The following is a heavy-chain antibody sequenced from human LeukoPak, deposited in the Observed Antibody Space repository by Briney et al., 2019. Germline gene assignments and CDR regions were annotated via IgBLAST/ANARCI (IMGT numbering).Heavy chain of an antibody. J-gene: IGHJ4*02. V-gene: IGHV3-21*01. CDR1: GFTFSSYS. D-gene: IGHD6-13*01. Sequence: GGSLRLSCAASGFTFSSYSMNWVRQAPGKGLEWVSSISSSSYIYYADSVKGRFTISRDNAKNSLYLQMNSLRAEDTAVYYCARGITADSKREDFDYWGQGTLVTVSS. CDR3: ARGITADSKREDFDY. CDR2: ISSSSYI.